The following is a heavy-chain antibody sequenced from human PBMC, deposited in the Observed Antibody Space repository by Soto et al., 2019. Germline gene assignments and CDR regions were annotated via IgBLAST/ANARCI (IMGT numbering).Heavy chain of an antibody. J-gene: IGHJ4*02. V-gene: IGHV4-59*01. D-gene: IGHD3-22*01. CDR3: ARSRDMYYYDSSDYYAFDY. CDR2: VSFRGST. CDR1: GDSINNYY. Sequence: SETLSLTCTVSGDSINNYYWNWIRQPPGKGLEWIGYVSFRGSTSYNPSLKSRVTISVDTSKNQFSLKLTSVTAADTAVYYCARSRDMYYYDSSDYYAFDYWGQGTLVTVSS.